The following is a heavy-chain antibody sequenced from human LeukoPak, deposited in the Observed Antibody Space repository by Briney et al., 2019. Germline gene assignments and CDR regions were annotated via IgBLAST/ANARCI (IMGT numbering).Heavy chain of an antibody. CDR3: ARVVRYYGSGSYYRRSHPPLGY. CDR1: GYTFTSYD. Sequence: ASVKVSCKASGYTFTSYDINWVRQATGQGLEWMGCMNPNSGNTGYAQKFQGRVTMTWNASIRTAYRELSSLRSEDTAVYYCARVVRYYGSGSYYRRSHPPLGYWGQGTLVTVSS. V-gene: IGHV1-8*01. D-gene: IGHD3-10*01. CDR2: MNPNSGNT. J-gene: IGHJ4*02.